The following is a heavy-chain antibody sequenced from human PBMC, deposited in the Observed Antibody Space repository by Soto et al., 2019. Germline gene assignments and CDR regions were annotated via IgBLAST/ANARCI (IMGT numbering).Heavy chain of an antibody. D-gene: IGHD2-15*01. CDR3: AKQAVAAIDY. CDR1: GFTFSSYG. V-gene: IGHV3-30*18. Sequence: GGSLRLSCAASGFTFSSYGIHWVRQAPGKGLEWVAVISYDGSNKYYADSVKGRFTISRDNSKNTLYLQMNSLRAEDTAVYYCAKQAVAAIDYWGQGTLVTVSS. J-gene: IGHJ4*02. CDR2: ISYDGSNK.